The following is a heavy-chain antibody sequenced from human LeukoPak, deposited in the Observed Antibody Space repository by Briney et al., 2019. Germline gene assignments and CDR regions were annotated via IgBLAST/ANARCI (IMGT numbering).Heavy chain of an antibody. CDR1: GFTFSKYD. Sequence: PGGSLRLSCAASGFTFSKYDMHWVRQAPGKGLEWVSSISSSSSYIYYADSVKGRFTISRDNAKNSLYLQMNSLRAEDTAVYYCASSTTYYYGSGSYNWGQGTTVTVSS. D-gene: IGHD3-10*01. CDR3: ASSTTYYYGSGSYN. J-gene: IGHJ6*02. V-gene: IGHV3-21*01. CDR2: ISSSSSYI.